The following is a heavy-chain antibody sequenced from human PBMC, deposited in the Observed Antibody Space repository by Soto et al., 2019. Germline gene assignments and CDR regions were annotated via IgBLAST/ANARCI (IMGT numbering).Heavy chain of an antibody. CDR2: ISGSGGST. CDR1: GFTFSSYA. J-gene: IGHJ4*02. CDR3: AKDLATTVTTYCFDY. Sequence: EVQLLESGGGLVQPGGSLRLSCAASGFTFSSYAMSWVRQAPGKGLEWVSAISGSGGSTYYADSVKGRFTVSRDNSKNTLYRKMNSLRAEDTAVYYCAKDLATTVTTYCFDYWGQGTLGTVFS. V-gene: IGHV3-23*01. D-gene: IGHD4-17*01.